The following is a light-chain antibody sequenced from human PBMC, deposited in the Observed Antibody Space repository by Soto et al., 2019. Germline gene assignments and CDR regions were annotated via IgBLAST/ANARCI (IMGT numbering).Light chain of an antibody. J-gene: IGLJ1*01. Sequence: QSALTQPASVSGSPGQSITISCTGTSSDIGAYKYVSWYRQYPGKAPHLMLYEVSNRPSDVSVRFSGSKSGNTASLTIAGPQPEEEADYFCNSYTDTSIVFGTGTKLTVL. CDR1: SSDIGAYKY. V-gene: IGLV2-14*01. CDR3: NSYTDTSIV. CDR2: EVS.